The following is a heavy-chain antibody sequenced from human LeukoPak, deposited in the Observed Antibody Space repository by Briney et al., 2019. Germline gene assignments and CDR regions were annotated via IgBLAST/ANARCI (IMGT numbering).Heavy chain of an antibody. CDR3: ASHGLELDYFDY. CDR1: GYTFTGYY. Sequence: ASVKVSCQASGYTFTGYYMRWVRQAPGQGLEWMGWINPNSGGTNYAQKFQGRVTMTRDTSISTAYMELSRLRPDDTAVYYCASHGLELDYFDYWGQGTLVTVSS. CDR2: INPNSGGT. D-gene: IGHD1-7*01. V-gene: IGHV1-2*02. J-gene: IGHJ4*02.